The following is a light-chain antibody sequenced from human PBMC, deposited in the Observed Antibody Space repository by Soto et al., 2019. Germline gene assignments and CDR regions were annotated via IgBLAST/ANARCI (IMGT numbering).Light chain of an antibody. CDR3: SSYTSSSTQ. J-gene: IGLJ2*01. Sequence: QSALTQPASVSGSPGQSITISCTGTSSDVGGYNYVSWYQQHPGKAPKLMIYDVSNRPSGVSNRFSGSKSGNTASLTISGLQAKDEADYYCSSYTSSSTQFGGGTKLTVL. CDR2: DVS. V-gene: IGLV2-14*01. CDR1: SSDVGGYNY.